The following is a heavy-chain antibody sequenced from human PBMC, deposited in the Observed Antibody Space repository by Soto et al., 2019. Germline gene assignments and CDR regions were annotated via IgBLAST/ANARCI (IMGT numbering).Heavy chain of an antibody. J-gene: IGHJ4*02. CDR1: DYTFTIYG. CDR3: ARDRAVALIDY. D-gene: IGHD6-19*01. V-gene: IGHV1-18*01. Sequence: QVQLVQSGAEVKKPGASVKVSCKASDYTFTIYGISWVRQAPGQGLEWMGWISAYNGNTKYAQKFKGRGTMTTDTSTSTAYMELRSLRSADTAVYYCARDRAVALIDYWGQGTLVTVSS. CDR2: ISAYNGNT.